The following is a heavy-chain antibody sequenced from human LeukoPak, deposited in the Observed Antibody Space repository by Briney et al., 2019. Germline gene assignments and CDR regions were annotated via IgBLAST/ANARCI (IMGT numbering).Heavy chain of an antibody. CDR3: ARGQGAVAVHSDY. Sequence: GRSLRLSCAASGFTFSSYAMHWVRQAPGKGLEWVAVISYDGSNKYYADSVKGRFTISRDNSKNTLYLQMNSLRAEDTAVYYCARGQGAVAVHSDYWGQGTLVTVSS. CDR2: ISYDGSNK. CDR1: GFTFSSYA. V-gene: IGHV3-30*14. J-gene: IGHJ4*02. D-gene: IGHD6-19*01.